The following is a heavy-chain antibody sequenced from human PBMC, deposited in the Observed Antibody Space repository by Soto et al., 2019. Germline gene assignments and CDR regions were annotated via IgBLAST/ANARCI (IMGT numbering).Heavy chain of an antibody. J-gene: IGHJ4*02. D-gene: IGHD2-21*02. CDR1: GGTFTNDA. CDR2: IIPFFGTP. V-gene: IGHV1-69*01. Sequence: QVHLVQSGAEVKKSGSSVRVFCTASGGTFTNDAISWVRQAPGQGLEWLGRIIPFFGTPDYSQSFQGRLTITADESTGTAYMDLRSLRSDDTAVYYCAREVVTETTLGYFDFWGQGTLVTVSS. CDR3: AREVVTETTLGYFDF.